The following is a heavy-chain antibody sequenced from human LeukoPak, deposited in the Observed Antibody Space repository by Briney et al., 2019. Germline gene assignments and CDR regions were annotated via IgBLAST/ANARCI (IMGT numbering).Heavy chain of an antibody. D-gene: IGHD3-3*01. CDR1: AYTFTDYY. CDR3: ATEPTFWSGPDH. CDR2: INLKSDGT. Sequence: ASVKVSCKASAYTFTDYYMHWVRQAPGQGLEWMGRINLKSDGTNYAQKFQGRFTLTRDTSISTAYMDLTSLRSDDTAVYYCATEPTFWSGPDHWGQGTLVTVSS. V-gene: IGHV1-2*06. J-gene: IGHJ4*02.